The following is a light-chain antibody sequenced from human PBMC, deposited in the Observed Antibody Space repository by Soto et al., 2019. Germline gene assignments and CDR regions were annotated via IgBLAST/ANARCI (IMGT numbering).Light chain of an antibody. CDR1: QSISSY. V-gene: IGKV1-39*01. CDR2: AAS. Sequence: IQMTQSPSSLSASVGDRVTLTCRASQSISSYLNWYQRKPGKAPKLLIYAASSLQSGVPSRFSGSGSGTEFTLTISSLQPDDFATYYCQQYNSYSFGQGTKVDI. J-gene: IGKJ1*01. CDR3: QQYNSYS.